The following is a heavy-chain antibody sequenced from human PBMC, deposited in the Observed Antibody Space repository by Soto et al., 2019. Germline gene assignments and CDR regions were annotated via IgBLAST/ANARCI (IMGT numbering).Heavy chain of an antibody. Sequence: QVQLVQSGAEVKKPGSSVKVSCKASGGTFSNTAFIWVRQAPGQGLEWMGGIIPIFGARNDAQKYQGRLMISADDSASKADTELNTRTYEDTAVYYCASPAEPLDKAMLKGLAHGGQGTLVTVPS. CDR2: IIPIFGAR. V-gene: IGHV1-69*01. CDR3: ASPAEPLDKAMLKGLAH. J-gene: IGHJ4*02. CDR1: GGTFSNTA. D-gene: IGHD2-2*03.